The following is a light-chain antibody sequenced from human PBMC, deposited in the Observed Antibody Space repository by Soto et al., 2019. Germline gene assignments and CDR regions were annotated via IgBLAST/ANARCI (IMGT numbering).Light chain of an antibody. V-gene: IGKV1-39*01. Sequence: IPLTQSPSSLSASVGDRVTTTCRASHVISSSLGWYQKKPGKAPKLLIYAASILLRGVPSRFSGSGFGTDFSLTINSLLPEDVSTYYCQQSDSSPPSTFGQGTRLDIK. J-gene: IGKJ5*01. CDR3: QQSDSSPPST. CDR1: HVISSS. CDR2: AAS.